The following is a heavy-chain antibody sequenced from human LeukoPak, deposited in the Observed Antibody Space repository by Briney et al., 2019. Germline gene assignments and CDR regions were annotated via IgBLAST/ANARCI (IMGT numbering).Heavy chain of an antibody. Sequence: ASVKVSCKASGYTFTGYYMHWVRQVPGQGLEWMGWINSNSGDTNYAQKFQGRVTMTRDTSTSTAYMELSSLRSEDTAVYYCARDQPQRTGFGGYYYIDVWGKGTTVTISS. J-gene: IGHJ6*03. CDR1: GYTFTGYY. D-gene: IGHD3/OR15-3a*01. CDR3: ARDQPQRTGFGGYYYIDV. CDR2: INSNSGDT. V-gene: IGHV1-2*02.